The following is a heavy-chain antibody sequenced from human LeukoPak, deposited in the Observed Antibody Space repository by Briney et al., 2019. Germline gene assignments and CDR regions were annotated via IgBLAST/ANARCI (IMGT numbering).Heavy chain of an antibody. Sequence: SETLSLTCTVSGGSINSGDYYWSWIRQPPGKGLEWIGYIYYSGSTNYNSSLKSRVTISVDTSKNQFSLKLRSVTAADTAVYYCARGGITMIDYWGQGTLVTVSS. CDR1: GGSINSGDYY. CDR2: IYYSGST. D-gene: IGHD3-22*01. CDR3: ARGGITMIDY. J-gene: IGHJ4*02. V-gene: IGHV4-61*08.